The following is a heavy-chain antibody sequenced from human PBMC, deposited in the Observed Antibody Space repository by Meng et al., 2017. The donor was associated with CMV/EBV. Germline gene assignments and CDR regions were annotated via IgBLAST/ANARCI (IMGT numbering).Heavy chain of an antibody. J-gene: IGHJ6*02. Sequence: GGSLRLSCQGSGYNFPYYWIGWVRQVPGKGPEYMGMIYPGDFDTRYGPSFQGQVTISIDKSINTAYLQWSSLKASDTATYYCGLVATGGYYGMDVWGQGTTVTVSS. CDR2: IYPGDFDT. CDR3: GLVATGGYYGMDV. D-gene: IGHD5-12*01. CDR1: GYNFPYYW. V-gene: IGHV5-51*01.